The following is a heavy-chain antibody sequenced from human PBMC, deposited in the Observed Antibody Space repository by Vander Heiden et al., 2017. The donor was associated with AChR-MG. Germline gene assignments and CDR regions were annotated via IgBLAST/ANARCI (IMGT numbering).Heavy chain of an antibody. V-gene: IGHV4-39*01. CDR2: IYYSGST. CDR3: ASNHLSVYYYGMDV. D-gene: IGHD3-3*02. J-gene: IGHJ6*02. CDR1: GRSISSSSYY. Sequence: QLQLPESGPGLVQPSETLSLPCTVPGRSISSSSYYWGWIRQPPGKGLEWIGSIYYSGSTYYNPSLKSRVTISVDTSKNQFSLKLSSVTAADTAVYYCASNHLSVYYYGMDVWGQGTTVTVSS.